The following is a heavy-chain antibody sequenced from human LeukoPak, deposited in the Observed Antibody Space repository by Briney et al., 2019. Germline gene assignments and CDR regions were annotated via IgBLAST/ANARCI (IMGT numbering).Heavy chain of an antibody. J-gene: IGHJ4*02. CDR3: ARLGYGDPLDY. V-gene: IGHV5-10-1*01. CDR1: GYSFTTYW. CDR2: IDPSDSYT. Sequence: GESLKISCKGSGYSFTTYWISWVRQLPGKGLEWMGTIDPSDSYTNYSPSFQGHVTISADKSISTAYLQWSSLKASDTAMYYCARLGYGDPLDYWGQGTLVTVSS. D-gene: IGHD4-17*01.